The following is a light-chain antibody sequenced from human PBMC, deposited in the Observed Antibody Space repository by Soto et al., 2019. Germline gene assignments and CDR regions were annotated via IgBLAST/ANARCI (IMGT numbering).Light chain of an antibody. Sequence: DIQMTQSPSTLSASAGDRVTLTCRASQSISSRLAWYQQKPGKAPKLLIYDASNLESGAPARFSGSGSGTVFTVTSSRLQADDFANYYCQQDNRYVVTFGQGTVVDIK. CDR2: DAS. CDR1: QSISSR. J-gene: IGKJ1*01. V-gene: IGKV1-5*01. CDR3: QQDNRYVVT.